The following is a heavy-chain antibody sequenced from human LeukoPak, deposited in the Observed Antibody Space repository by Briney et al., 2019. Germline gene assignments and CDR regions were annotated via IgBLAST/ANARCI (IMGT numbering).Heavy chain of an antibody. V-gene: IGHV4-59*01. CDR3: ARVSPSPPGRSFDY. CDR2: IYYSGST. CDR1: GGSMSSYY. D-gene: IGHD2-8*02. Sequence: SETLSLTCTVSGGSMSSYYWSWLRQPPGRGLEWIGYIYYSGSTNYNPSLKSRVTISVHTSKNQFPLKLSYVTAADTAVYYGARVSPSPPGRSFDYWGQGTLVTVSS. J-gene: IGHJ4*02.